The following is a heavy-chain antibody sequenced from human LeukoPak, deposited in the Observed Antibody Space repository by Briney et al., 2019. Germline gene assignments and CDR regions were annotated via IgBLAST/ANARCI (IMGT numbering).Heavy chain of an antibody. V-gene: IGHV3-53*01. CDR3: ARGLYTTRHLNHFDY. Sequence: GGSLRLSCAASGFTVSTKYMSWVRQAPGEGLEWVSTIYTSGDTYYAAFVKGRFTISRDDSKNTLYLQVNSLRAEDTAVYYCARGLYTTRHLNHFDYWGQGTLVTVSS. CDR2: IYTSGDT. CDR1: GFTVSTKY. D-gene: IGHD2-2*02. J-gene: IGHJ4*02.